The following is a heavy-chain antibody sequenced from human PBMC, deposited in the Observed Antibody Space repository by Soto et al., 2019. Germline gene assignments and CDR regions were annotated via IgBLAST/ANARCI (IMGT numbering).Heavy chain of an antibody. CDR1: GFSLSTSGLG. J-gene: IGHJ4*02. Sequence: QITLKESGPTLLKPTQTLTLTCTVSGFSLSTSGLGVGWIRQPPGKSLEWLALIYWGDVQRYNPSLQTRLTITKDDSRSQVVLTMTNMDPVDTATYYCAHSPCSGGTCYLFDYWGQGVLVTVSS. CDR3: AHSPCSGGTCYLFDY. D-gene: IGHD2-15*01. CDR2: IYWGDVQ. V-gene: IGHV2-5*02.